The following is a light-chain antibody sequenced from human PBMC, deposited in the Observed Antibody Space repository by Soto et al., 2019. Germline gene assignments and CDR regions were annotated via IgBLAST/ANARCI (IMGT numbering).Light chain of an antibody. Sequence: QAVVTHEPSLTMSPGGTATLTCASSTDTLTSGYFPNWYQQKPGQAPRALIYSTSNNHSWTPARFPGSPLGGKAALTLSGVQPDDEGEYYCLLYYGGAFVFGAGTKVTVL. CDR1: TDTLTSGYF. CDR3: LLYYGGAFV. V-gene: IGLV7-43*01. CDR2: STS. J-gene: IGLJ1*01.